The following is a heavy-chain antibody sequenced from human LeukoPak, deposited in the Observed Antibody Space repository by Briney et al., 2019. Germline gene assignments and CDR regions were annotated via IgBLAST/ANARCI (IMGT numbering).Heavy chain of an antibody. Sequence: GGSLRLSCAVSGITLSNYGMSWVRQAPGKGLEWVAGISGSGGNTYYADSVKGRVTISRDNLKNTLYLQVNSLRAEDTAVYFCAKRGVVIRVFLVGFHKEAYFFDSWGQGALVTVSS. J-gene: IGHJ4*02. CDR1: GITLSNYG. CDR3: AKRGVVIRVFLVGFHKEAYFFDS. D-gene: IGHD3-10*01. V-gene: IGHV3-23*01. CDR2: ISGSGGNT.